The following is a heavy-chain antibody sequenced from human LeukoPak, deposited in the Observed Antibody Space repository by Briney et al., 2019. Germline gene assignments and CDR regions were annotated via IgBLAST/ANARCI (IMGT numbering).Heavy chain of an antibody. D-gene: IGHD4-17*01. Sequence: SETLSLTCAVSGGSISSSNWWSWVRQPPGKGLEWIGEIYHSGSTNYNPSLKSRVTISVDKSKNQFSLKLSSVTAADTAVYYCARGGYGDESEPLAFDIWGQGTMVTVSS. V-gene: IGHV4-4*02. CDR1: GGSISSSNW. J-gene: IGHJ3*02. CDR2: IYHSGST. CDR3: ARGGYGDESEPLAFDI.